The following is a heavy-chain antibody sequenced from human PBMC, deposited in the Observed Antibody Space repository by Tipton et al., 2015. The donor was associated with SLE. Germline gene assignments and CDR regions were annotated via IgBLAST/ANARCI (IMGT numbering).Heavy chain of an antibody. CDR2: IYYSGRT. CDR3: ARGGIAARWFGP. V-gene: IGHV4-59*01. J-gene: IGHJ5*02. CDR1: GGSISSYY. Sequence: TLSLTCTVSGGSISSYYWSWIRQPPGKGLERIGHIYYSGRTSYNPSLKSRVTISVDTSRNQFSLKRSSVTAADTAVYYCARGGIAARWFGPWGQGTLVTVSS. D-gene: IGHD6-6*01.